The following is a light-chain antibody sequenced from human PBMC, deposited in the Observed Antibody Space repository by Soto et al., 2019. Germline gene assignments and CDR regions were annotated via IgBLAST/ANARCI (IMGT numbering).Light chain of an antibody. CDR1: SSDVGSYNL. V-gene: IGLV2-23*02. J-gene: IGLJ1*01. Sequence: QSVLTQPASVSGSPGQSITISCTGTSSDVGSYNLVSWYQQHPGKAPKLMVYEVSKRPSGVSNRFSGPKSGNTASLTISGLQAEDEADYYRCSYAVINNSDGFGNGTKVTV. CDR2: EVS. CDR3: CSYAVINNSDG.